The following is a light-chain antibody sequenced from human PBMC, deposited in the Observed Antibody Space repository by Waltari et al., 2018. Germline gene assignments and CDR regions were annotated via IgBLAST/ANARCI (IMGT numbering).Light chain of an antibody. CDR2: KNN. Sequence: QSVLTQQPSASGTRGQTVTISCNVRSCNIGSNYLYCYQQCPGTAPKLLIFKNNQRPSGVSYRFSDSKSGTSASLAINGLRSEDEADYYCAAWDDSLSGLVLGGGTKVTVL. CDR3: AAWDDSLSGLV. CDR1: SCNIGSNY. J-gene: IGLJ3*02. V-gene: IGLV1-47*01.